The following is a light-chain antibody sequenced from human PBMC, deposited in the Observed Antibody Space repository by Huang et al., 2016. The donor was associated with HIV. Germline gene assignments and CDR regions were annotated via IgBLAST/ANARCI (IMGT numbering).Light chain of an antibody. CDR3: QQSYKIPRT. CDR2: GAS. Sequence: DIQMTQSPSSLSASVGDRIIITCRASQNINKYLNWYQQMPGKAPKLLIYGASSLQGGVSSRFRGSGFGTDFTLTIRSLQPEDAATYYCQQSYKIPRTFGHGTLLEI. CDR1: QNINKY. V-gene: IGKV1-39*01. J-gene: IGKJ2*01.